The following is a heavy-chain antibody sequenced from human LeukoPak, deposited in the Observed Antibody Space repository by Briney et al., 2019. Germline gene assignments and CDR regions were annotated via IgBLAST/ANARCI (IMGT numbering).Heavy chain of an antibody. Sequence: GESLKISCKGSGYSFTSYWIGWVRQMPGKGLEWMGIIHPGDSDTRYSPSFQGQVTISADKSISTAYLQWSSLKASDTALYYCARCLRYSSGYYPFDAFDIWGQGTMVTVSS. J-gene: IGHJ3*02. CDR1: GYSFTSYW. D-gene: IGHD3-22*01. V-gene: IGHV5-51*01. CDR2: IHPGDSDT. CDR3: ARCLRYSSGYYPFDAFDI.